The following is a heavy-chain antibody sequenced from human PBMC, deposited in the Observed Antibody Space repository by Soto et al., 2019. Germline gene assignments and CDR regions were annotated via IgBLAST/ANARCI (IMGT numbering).Heavy chain of an antibody. CDR2: ISGSGDAT. Sequence: VGSLRLSCAASGFTFSDYAMIWVRQAPGKGLEWVSSISGSGDATSYADSVRGRFTISRDNSRNTLSLQLSSLRAENTALYYCVRSDGDAGVCRSLAQWGQGTLVTVCS. CDR3: VRSDGDAGVCRSLAQ. V-gene: IGHV3-23*01. J-gene: IGHJ4*01. D-gene: IGHD2-21*01. CDR1: GFTFSDYA.